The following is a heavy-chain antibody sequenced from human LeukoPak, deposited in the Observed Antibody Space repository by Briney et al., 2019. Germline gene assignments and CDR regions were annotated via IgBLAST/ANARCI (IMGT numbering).Heavy chain of an antibody. CDR2: IYSDGTT. CDR1: GASTTSYY. V-gene: IGHV4-59*01. Sequence: KPWETLSLTCSVSGASTTSYYWNWIRQAPGKGLEWLGYIYSDGTTSYSPSLRSRVTISIDTSRNQFSLKLSSVTAADAAVYYCARDTRSYDTSGYYYFDYWGQGALVTVSS. CDR3: ARDTRSYDTSGYYYFDY. J-gene: IGHJ4*02. D-gene: IGHD3-22*01.